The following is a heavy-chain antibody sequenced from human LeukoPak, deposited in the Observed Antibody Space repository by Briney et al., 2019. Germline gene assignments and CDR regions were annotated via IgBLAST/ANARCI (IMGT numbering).Heavy chain of an antibody. D-gene: IGHD4-11*01. CDR1: GGSISSGGYY. J-gene: IGHJ6*02. CDR2: IYYSGST. Sequence: RPSETLSLTCTVSGGSISSGGYYWSWIRQHPGKGLEWIGYIYYSGSTYYNPPLKSRVTISADTSKNQFSLKLSSVTAADTAVYYCARDRPHDYSRRVGPGYPDRSPPSSYGMDVWGQGTTVTVSS. CDR3: ARDRPHDYSRRVGPGYPDRSPPSSYGMDV. V-gene: IGHV4-31*03.